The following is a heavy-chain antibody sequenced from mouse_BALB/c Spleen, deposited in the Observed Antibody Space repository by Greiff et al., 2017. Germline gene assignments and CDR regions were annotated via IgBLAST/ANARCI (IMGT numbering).Heavy chain of an antibody. CDR3: TKPYYYGSHYYAMDY. D-gene: IGHD1-1*01. J-gene: IGHJ4*01. CDR1: GYTFTSYW. V-gene: IGHV1-5*01. CDR2: IYPGNSDT. Sequence: VQLQQSGTVLARPGASVKMSCKASGYTFTSYWMHWVKQRPGQGLEWIGAIYPGNSDTSYNQKFKGKAKLTAVTSTSTAYMELSSLTNEDSAVYDCTKPYYYGSHYYAMDYWGQGTSVTVSS.